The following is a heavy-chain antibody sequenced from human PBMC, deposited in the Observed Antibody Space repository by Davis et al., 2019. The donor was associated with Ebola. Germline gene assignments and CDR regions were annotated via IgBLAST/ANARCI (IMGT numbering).Heavy chain of an antibody. CDR1: GFTFSSYG. CDR3: AKDYFDY. V-gene: IGHV3-30*18. J-gene: IGHJ4*02. CDR2: ISYDGSNK. Sequence: GGSLRLSCAASGFTFSSYGMHWVRQAPGKGLEWVAVISYDGSNKYYADSVKGRFTISRDNSKNTLYLQMNSLRAEDTAVYYCAKDYFDYWGQGTLVTVST.